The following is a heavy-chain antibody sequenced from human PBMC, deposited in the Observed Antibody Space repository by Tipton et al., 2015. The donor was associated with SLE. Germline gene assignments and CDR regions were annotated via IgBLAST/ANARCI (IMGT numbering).Heavy chain of an antibody. V-gene: IGHV4-39*07. CDR3: ARRPANNSQFDY. Sequence: GLVKPSETLSLNCSVSGDSITSGSYYWVWIRQAPGKGLEWIGRLHYSGRSYYNPSLKSRVTISLDTSRIQFSLKVTSVTAAGTAVYYCARRPANNSQFDYWGQGMLVTVSS. D-gene: IGHD2-15*01. CDR1: GDSITSGSYY. CDR2: LHYSGRS. J-gene: IGHJ4*02.